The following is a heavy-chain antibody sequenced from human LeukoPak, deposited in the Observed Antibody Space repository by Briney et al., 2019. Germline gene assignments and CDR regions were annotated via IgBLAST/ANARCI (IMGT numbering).Heavy chain of an antibody. CDR2: IRYDGSNK. Sequence: GGSLRLSCTVSGFTVSSNSMSWVRQAPGKGLEWVAFIRYDGSNKYYADSVKGRFTISRETATDSVFLQMNSLRADDTAVYYCARGDDTGSYFGQDVFDIWGQGTMVTVAS. CDR3: ARGDDTGSYFGQDVFDI. V-gene: IGHV3-30*02. J-gene: IGHJ3*02. CDR1: GFTVSSNS. D-gene: IGHD1-26*01.